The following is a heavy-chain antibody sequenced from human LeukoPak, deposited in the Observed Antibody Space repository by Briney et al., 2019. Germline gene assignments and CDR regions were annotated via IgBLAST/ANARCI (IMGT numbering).Heavy chain of an antibody. D-gene: IGHD4-11*01. CDR1: GGSISSSSYY. CDR3: AGLLQHPPFDY. J-gene: IGHJ4*02. Sequence: SETLSLTCTVSGGSISSSSYYWGWIRQPPGKGLEWIGSIYYSGSTYYNPSLKSRVTISVDTSKNQFSLKLSSVTAADTAVYYCAGLLQHPPFDYWGQGTLVTVSS. CDR2: IYYSGST. V-gene: IGHV4-39*01.